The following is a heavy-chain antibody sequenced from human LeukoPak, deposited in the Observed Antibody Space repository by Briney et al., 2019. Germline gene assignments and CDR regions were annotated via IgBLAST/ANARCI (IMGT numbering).Heavy chain of an antibody. D-gene: IGHD3-3*01. CDR1: GFTFSSYS. V-gene: IGHV3-48*01. Sequence: GGSLRLSCAASGFTFSSYSMNWVRQAPGKGLEWVSYISSSSSTIYYADSVKGRFTISRDNAKNSLFLQMNSLRAEDTALYYCARGLFEAASDYWGQGTLVSVSS. J-gene: IGHJ4*02. CDR2: ISSSSSTI. CDR3: ARGLFEAASDY.